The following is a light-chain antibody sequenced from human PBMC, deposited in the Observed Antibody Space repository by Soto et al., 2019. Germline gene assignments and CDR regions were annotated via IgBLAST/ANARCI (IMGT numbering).Light chain of an antibody. Sequence: DIQVTQSPSTLSASVGDRVIIACRASQTADKWVAWYQQKPGKAPNVLIYDASRLESGVPSRFSGSGSGTLFTLTIRNLQPDDFATYYCQQYNDYPYTFGQGTKVEI. CDR1: QTADKW. CDR2: DAS. V-gene: IGKV1-5*01. CDR3: QQYNDYPYT. J-gene: IGKJ2*01.